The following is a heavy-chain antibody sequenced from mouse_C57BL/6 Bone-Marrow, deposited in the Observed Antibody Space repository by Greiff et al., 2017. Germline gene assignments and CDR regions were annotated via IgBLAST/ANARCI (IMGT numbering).Heavy chain of an antibody. Sequence: VQLQQPGAELVKPGASVKMSCKASGYTFTSYWITWVKQRPGQGLEWIGDIYPGSGSTNYNEKFKSKATLTVDTSSSTAYMQLRSLTSDDSAVYYCARGYYYGHWYFDVWGTGTTVTVSS. D-gene: IGHD1-1*01. CDR2: IYPGSGST. J-gene: IGHJ1*03. CDR1: GYTFTSYW. V-gene: IGHV1-55*01. CDR3: ARGYYYGHWYFDV.